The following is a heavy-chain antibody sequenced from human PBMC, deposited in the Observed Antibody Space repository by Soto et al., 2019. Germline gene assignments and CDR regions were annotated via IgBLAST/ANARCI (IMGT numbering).Heavy chain of an antibody. CDR3: AVDTAMTNYYYYGMDV. J-gene: IGHJ6*02. D-gene: IGHD5-18*01. CDR2: ISGSGGST. CDR1: GFTFSSYA. V-gene: IGHV3-23*01. Sequence: GGSLRLSCAASGFTFSSYAMSWVRQAPGKGLEWVSAISGSGGSTYYADSVKGRFTISRDNSKNTLYLQMNSLRAEDTAVYYCAVDTAMTNYYYYGMDVWGQGTTVTVSS.